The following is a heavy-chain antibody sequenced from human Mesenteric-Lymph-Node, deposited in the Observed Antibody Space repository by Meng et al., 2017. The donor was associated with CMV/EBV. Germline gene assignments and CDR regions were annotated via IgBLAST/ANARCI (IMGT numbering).Heavy chain of an antibody. J-gene: IGHJ4*02. CDR2: IYSGGSST. D-gene: IGHD3-22*01. Sequence: GESLKISCAASGFTFSNYAMSWVRQAPGKGLEWVSVIYSGGSSTYYADSVKGRFTISRDNSKNTLYLQMNSLRAEDTAVYYCAKDADYDSSGYALGYWGQGTLVTVSS. V-gene: IGHV3-23*03. CDR3: AKDADYDSSGYALGY. CDR1: GFTFSNYA.